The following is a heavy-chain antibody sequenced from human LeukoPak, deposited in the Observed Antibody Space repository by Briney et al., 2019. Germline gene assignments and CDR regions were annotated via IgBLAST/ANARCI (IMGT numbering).Heavy chain of an antibody. D-gene: IGHD3-22*01. Sequence: GGSLRLSCAASGFTFDDYAMHWVRQAPGKGPEWVSLISWDGGSTYYADSVKGRFTISRDNSKNSLYLQMNSLRAEDTALYYCAKDCGRRWGPYYYDSSGYYSGYMDVWGKGTTVTVSS. V-gene: IGHV3-43D*03. CDR3: AKDCGRRWGPYYYDSSGYYSGYMDV. CDR2: ISWDGGST. CDR1: GFTFDDYA. J-gene: IGHJ6*03.